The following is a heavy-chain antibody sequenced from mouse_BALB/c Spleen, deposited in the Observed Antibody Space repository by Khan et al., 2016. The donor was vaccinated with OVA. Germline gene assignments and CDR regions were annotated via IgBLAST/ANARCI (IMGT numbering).Heavy chain of an antibody. D-gene: IGHD2-1*01. CDR1: GYTFSNYW. Sequence: QVQLKQSGAELMKPGASVKISCKATGYTFSNYWIEWVKQRPGHGLEWIGEILPGNGSINYNEKFKDKATFTADTLSNIAYMQLSSLTSEDSAVYYCARYGNYWYFDVWGAGTTVTVSS. J-gene: IGHJ1*01. CDR3: ARYGNYWYFDV. V-gene: IGHV1-9*01. CDR2: ILPGNGSI.